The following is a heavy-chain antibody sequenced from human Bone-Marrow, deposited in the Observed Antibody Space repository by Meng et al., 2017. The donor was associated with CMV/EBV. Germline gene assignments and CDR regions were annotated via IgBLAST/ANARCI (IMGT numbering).Heavy chain of an antibody. CDR2: INHSGST. V-gene: IGHV4-34*01. Sequence: SETLSLTCAVYGGSFSAYYWSWIRQPPGKGLEWIGEINHSGSTNYKPSLKSRVTISVDTSKNQFSLKLNSVTAADTAVYYCATEKRFLEWSYWYFDLWSRGSLVTVSS. CDR1: GGSFSAYY. D-gene: IGHD3-3*01. J-gene: IGHJ2*01. CDR3: ATEKRFLEWSYWYFDL.